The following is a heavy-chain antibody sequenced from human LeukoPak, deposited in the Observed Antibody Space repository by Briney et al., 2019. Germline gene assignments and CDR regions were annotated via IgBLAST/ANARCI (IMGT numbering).Heavy chain of an antibody. V-gene: IGHV5-51*01. CDR2: IFPDDSDT. J-gene: IGHJ5*01. CDR3: ARADSKSLSATWDKSLDP. Sequence: KVSCKGSGYSFNTYWIAWVRQMPGKGLEWMGLIFPDDSDTRYSPSFQGQVTMSADKSISTVYLQWSSLETSDTAIYYCARADSKSLSATWDKSLDPWGPGTLLIVSS. D-gene: IGHD1-1*01. CDR1: GYSFNTYW.